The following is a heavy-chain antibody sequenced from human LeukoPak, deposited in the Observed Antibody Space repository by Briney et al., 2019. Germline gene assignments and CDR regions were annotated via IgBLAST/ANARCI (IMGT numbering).Heavy chain of an antibody. J-gene: IGHJ4*02. V-gene: IGHV3-66*01. CDR3: SRDRLRGQQLVLNYY. D-gene: IGHD6-13*01. CDR2: IYSGGST. CDR1: GFTFSSYA. Sequence: GGSLRLSCAASGFTFSSYAMGWVRQAPGKGLEWVSVIYSGGSTYYSDSVKGRFTISRDNSKDTLYLQMNSLRAEDTAVYYCSRDRLRGQQLVLNYYWGQGTLVTVSS.